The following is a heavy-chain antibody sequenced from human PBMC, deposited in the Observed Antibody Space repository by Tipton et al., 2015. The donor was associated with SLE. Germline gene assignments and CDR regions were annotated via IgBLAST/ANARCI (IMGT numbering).Heavy chain of an antibody. CDR1: GGSISSSSHY. V-gene: IGHV4-61*01. Sequence: TLSLTCTVSGGSISSSSHYWSWILQPPGKGLEWIVYIYYSGSTNSNPSLKSRVTISVDTSNTQFSLKLSSVTAADTAVYYCARAKYYDSSGYGNWGQGTLVTGSS. D-gene: IGHD3-22*01. J-gene: IGHJ4*02. CDR3: ARAKYYDSSGYGN. CDR2: IYYSGST.